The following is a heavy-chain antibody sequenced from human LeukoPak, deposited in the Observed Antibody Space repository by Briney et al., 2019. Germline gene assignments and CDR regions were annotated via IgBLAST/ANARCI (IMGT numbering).Heavy chain of an antibody. CDR1: GFTFSSYA. V-gene: IGHV3-23*01. CDR2: ISGSGGST. CDR3: AKDRGAVVGAAWGNWFDP. J-gene: IGHJ5*02. D-gene: IGHD2-15*01. Sequence: PGGSLRLSCAASGFTFSSYAMSWVRQAPGKGLEWVSAISGSGGSTYYADSVKGRFTISRDNSKNTLYLQMNSLRAEDTAVYYCAKDRGAVVGAAWGNWFDPWGQGTLVTVSS.